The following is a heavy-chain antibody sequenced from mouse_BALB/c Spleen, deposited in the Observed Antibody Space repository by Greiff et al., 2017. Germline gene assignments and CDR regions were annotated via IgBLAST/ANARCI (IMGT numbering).Heavy chain of an antibody. Sequence: VQLVESGPGLVAPSQSLSITCTVSGFSLTSYGVHWVRQPPGKGLEWLGVIWAGGSTNYNSALMSRLSISKDNSKSQVFLKMNSLQTDDTAMYYCARDDRSSAWFAYWGQGTLVTVSA. J-gene: IGHJ3*01. D-gene: IGHD2-14*01. V-gene: IGHV2-9*02. CDR1: GFSLTSYG. CDR3: ARDDRSSAWFAY. CDR2: IWAGGST.